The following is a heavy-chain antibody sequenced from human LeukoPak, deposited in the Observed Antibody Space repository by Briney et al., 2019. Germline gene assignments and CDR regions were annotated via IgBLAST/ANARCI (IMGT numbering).Heavy chain of an antibody. V-gene: IGHV3-23*01. CDR1: GFIFSDYA. D-gene: IGHD1-26*01. J-gene: IGHJ4*02. CDR3: AKDRSIGTYYTFDH. Sequence: GGSLRLSCAASGFIFSDYAMSWVRQAPGKGLEWVSSISASGVMTYYADSVKGRFTVSRDTSKNSLYLQMSSLTAADTAVYYCAKDRSIGTYYTFDHWGQGTLVTVSS. CDR2: ISASGVMT.